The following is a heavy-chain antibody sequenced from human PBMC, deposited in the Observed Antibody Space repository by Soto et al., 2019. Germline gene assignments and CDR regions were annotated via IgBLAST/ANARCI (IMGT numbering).Heavy chain of an antibody. CDR2: IYYSGST. V-gene: IGHV4-39*01. CDR3: ARQEKVGANYY. CDR1: GGSISSSSYY. D-gene: IGHD1-26*01. J-gene: IGHJ4*02. Sequence: PSETLSLTCTVSGGSISSSSYYWGWIRQPPGKGLEWIGSIYYSGSTYYNPSLKSRVTISVDTSKNQFSLKLSSVTAADTAVYYCARQEKVGANYYWGQGTLVTVSS.